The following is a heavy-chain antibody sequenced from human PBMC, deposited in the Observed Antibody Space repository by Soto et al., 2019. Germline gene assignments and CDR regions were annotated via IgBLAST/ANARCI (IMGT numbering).Heavy chain of an antibody. CDR2: TYYRSKWWH. D-gene: IGHD6-13*01. J-gene: IGHJ5*02. V-gene: IGHV6-1*01. CDR3: AKEEPIAAGCPGWFDP. Sequence: PSQTLSLTCAISGDSVSSKTAAWNWFRQSPSRGLEWLGRTYYRSKWWHDYAVSVKSRITVNPDTSKNQFSLQLSSVTPEDTAVYFCAKEEPIAAGCPGWFDPRGQGTRVTVSS. CDR1: GDSVSSKTAA.